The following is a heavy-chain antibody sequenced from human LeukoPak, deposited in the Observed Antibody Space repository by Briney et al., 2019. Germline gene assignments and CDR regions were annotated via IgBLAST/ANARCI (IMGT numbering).Heavy chain of an antibody. CDR2: ISSDGTRK. J-gene: IGHJ4*02. CDR3: ARETIFGVVIGDFDY. Sequence: GGSLRLSCAASGFTFSYYDIHWVRQAPGKGLEWVALISSDGTRKIYADSVRGRFTISRDNPKNTVYVQVNSLSTEDTAVYYCARETIFGVVIGDFDYWGQGTLVTVSS. CDR1: GFTFSYYD. D-gene: IGHD3-3*01. V-gene: IGHV3-30*03.